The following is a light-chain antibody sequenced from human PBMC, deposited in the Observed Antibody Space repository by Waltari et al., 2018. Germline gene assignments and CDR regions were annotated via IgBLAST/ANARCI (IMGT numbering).Light chain of an antibody. J-gene: IGKJ1*01. CDR2: DAS. CDR3: QRRSNSPPWT. V-gene: IGKV3-11*01. Sequence: EIVLTQSPVTLSLSPGERATLSCRASQSVSTSLAWYQHSPGQAPRLLIYDASTRATCSPARFSGSGSGTDFTLTISSLEPEDFAVYYCQRRSNSPPWTFGQGTTVEVK. CDR1: QSVSTS.